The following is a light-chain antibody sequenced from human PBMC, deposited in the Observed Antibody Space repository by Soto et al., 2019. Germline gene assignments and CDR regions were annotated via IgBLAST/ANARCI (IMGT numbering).Light chain of an antibody. J-gene: IGLJ2*01. CDR1: SSDVGGYNY. CDR2: EVS. Sequence: QSVLTQPASVSGSPGQSITISCTGTSSDVGGYNYVSWYQQHPGKAPKLMIYEVSKRPSGVSNRFSGSKSGNTASLTISGLQAEDEADYHCSSYTSSSTVVFGGGTKLTVL. V-gene: IGLV2-14*01. CDR3: SSYTSSSTVV.